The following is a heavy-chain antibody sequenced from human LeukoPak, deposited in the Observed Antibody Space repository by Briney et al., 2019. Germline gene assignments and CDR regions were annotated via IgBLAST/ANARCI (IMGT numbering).Heavy chain of an antibody. CDR3: AKQIAVAVYYYYGMDV. CDR2: ISGSGGST. D-gene: IGHD6-19*01. CDR1: GFTFSSYA. Sequence: GGSLRLSCAASGFTFSSYAMSWVRQAPGKGLEWVSAISGSGGSTYYADSVEGRFTISRDNSKNTLYLQMSSLRAEDTAVYYCAKQIAVAVYYYYGMDVWGQGTTVTVSS. J-gene: IGHJ6*02. V-gene: IGHV3-23*01.